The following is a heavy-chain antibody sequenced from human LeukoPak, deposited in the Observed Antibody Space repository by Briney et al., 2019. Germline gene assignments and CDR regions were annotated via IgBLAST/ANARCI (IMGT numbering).Heavy chain of an antibody. D-gene: IGHD1-26*01. Sequence: SETLSLTCTVSGGSIGSSTYYWAWIRQPPGKGLEYVGNIYYSGSTYYNPSLKSRVTISVDTSKNQFSLKLTSVIAADTAVYYCARHQEENSGTHYRAFDFWGLGTMVTVSS. CDR3: ARHQEENSGTHYRAFDF. CDR2: IYYSGST. CDR1: GGSIGSSTYY. J-gene: IGHJ3*01. V-gene: IGHV4-39*01.